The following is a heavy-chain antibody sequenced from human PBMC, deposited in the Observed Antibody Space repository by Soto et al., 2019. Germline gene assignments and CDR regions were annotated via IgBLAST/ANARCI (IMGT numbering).Heavy chain of an antibody. V-gene: IGHV3-7*04. CDR3: ARGFIQWPGIDH. CDR1: GFTCSNHW. D-gene: IGHD5-12*01. CDR2: INEDGTKK. J-gene: IGHJ4*02. Sequence: GGSLRLSYAASGFTCSNHWMSWVRQAPGKGLEWVANINEDGTKKYYVGSVEGRFTISRDNAKNSMYLQMFSLRADDTAVYYCARGFIQWPGIDHWGQGSLVTVSS.